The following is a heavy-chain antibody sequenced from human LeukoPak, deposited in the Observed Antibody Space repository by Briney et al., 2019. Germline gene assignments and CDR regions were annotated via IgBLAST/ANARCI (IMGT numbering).Heavy chain of an antibody. D-gene: IGHD2-8*02. Sequence: GGSLRLSCAASGFIFSSYWMSWVRQAPGKGLEWVSNIKTDGGGKYYVDSVKGRFTISRDNANNTLYLQMNSLRAEDTAVYYCQRYCSGGVCPGWFDPWGQGTLVTVSS. J-gene: IGHJ5*02. V-gene: IGHV3-7*01. CDR2: IKTDGGGK. CDR1: GFIFSSYW. CDR3: QRYCSGGVCPGWFDP.